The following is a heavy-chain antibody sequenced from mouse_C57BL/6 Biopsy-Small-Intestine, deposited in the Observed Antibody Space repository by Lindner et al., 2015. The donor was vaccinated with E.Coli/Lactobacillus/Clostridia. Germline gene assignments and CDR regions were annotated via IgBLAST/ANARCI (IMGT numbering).Heavy chain of an antibody. CDR3: ARGTGRGLDY. V-gene: IGHV5-17*01. Sequence: EVQLQESGGGLVKPGGSLKLSCAASGFTFSDYGMHWVRQAPEKGLEWVAYISSGSSTIYYADTVKSRFTISRDNAKNTLFLQMTSLRSEDTAMYYCARGTGRGLDYWGQGTTLTVSS. D-gene: IGHD3-3*01. J-gene: IGHJ2*01. CDR1: GFTFSDYG. CDR2: ISSGSSTI.